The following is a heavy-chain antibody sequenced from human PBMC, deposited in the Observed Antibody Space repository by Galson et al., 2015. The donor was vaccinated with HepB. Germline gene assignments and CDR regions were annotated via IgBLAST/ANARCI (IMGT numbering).Heavy chain of an antibody. CDR3: ARKYATSWSFLDY. CDR1: GYAFHTYW. CDR2: IYPGDSDT. V-gene: IGHV5-51*03. J-gene: IGHJ4*02. D-gene: IGHD2-2*01. Sequence: QSGAEVKKPGEALKISCQGSGYAFHTYWIAWVRQMPGQGLEWMGIIYPGDSDTTYNPSFQGHVTISADKSNNTAYLQWTSLEASDTAIYYCARKYATSWSFLDYWGQGTLVTVSS.